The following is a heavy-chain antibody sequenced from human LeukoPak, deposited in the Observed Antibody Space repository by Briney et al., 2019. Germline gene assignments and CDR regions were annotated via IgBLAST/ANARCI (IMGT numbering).Heavy chain of an antibody. V-gene: IGHV3-30*02. CDR1: GFTFSSYG. J-gene: IGHJ3*02. CDR2: IRYDGSNK. Sequence: GGSLRLSCAASGFTFSSYGMHWVRQAPGKGLEWVAFIRYDGSNKYYADSVKGRFTISRDNSKNTLYLQMNSLRAEDTAVYYCAKVGKPTTGAFDIWGQGTMVTVSS. D-gene: IGHD1-14*01. CDR3: AKVGKPTTGAFDI.